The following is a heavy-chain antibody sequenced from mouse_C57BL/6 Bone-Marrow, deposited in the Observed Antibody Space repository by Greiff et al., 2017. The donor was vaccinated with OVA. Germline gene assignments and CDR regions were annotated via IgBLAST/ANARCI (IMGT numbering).Heavy chain of an antibody. J-gene: IGHJ1*03. Sequence: EVKLVESGGGLVQSGRSLRLSCATSGFTFSDFYMEWVRQAPGKGLEWIAASRNKANDYTTEYSASVKGRFIVSRDTSQSILYLQMNALRAEDTAIYYCARDASHYYGSSWYFDVWGTGTTVTVSS. CDR3: ARDASHYYGSSWYFDV. CDR2: SRNKANDYTT. CDR1: GFTFSDFY. V-gene: IGHV7-1*01. D-gene: IGHD1-1*01.